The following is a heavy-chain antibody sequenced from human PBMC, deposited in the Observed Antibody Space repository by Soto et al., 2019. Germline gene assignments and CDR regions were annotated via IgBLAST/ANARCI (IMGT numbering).Heavy chain of an antibody. CDR2: IYAGGST. CDR3: ARSFDYGYIHH. J-gene: IGHJ4*02. CDR1: GFTVNSDY. D-gene: IGHD3-10*01. V-gene: IGHV3-53*02. Sequence: EVQLVETGGGLTQPGGSLRLSCENSGFTVNSDYMSWVRQAPGKGLEWVSIIYAGGSTYYADSVRGRFTISSDNSRNTLYLQMNSLRAEDTAVYYCARSFDYGYIHHWGQGTLVTVSS.